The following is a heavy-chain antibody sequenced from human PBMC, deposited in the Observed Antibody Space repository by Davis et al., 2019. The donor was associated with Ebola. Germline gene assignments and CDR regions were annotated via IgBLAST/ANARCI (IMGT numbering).Heavy chain of an antibody. V-gene: IGHV1-69-2*01. CDR3: ATLDILTAYVSYAMDV. J-gene: IGHJ6*02. Sequence: ASVKVSCKASGYSFSDYYMHWVQGAPGKGLEWVGLVDPKGGKTVYAEKFQGRVTITADKSTDTVYLELNRLRSEDTAVYYCATLDILTAYVSYAMDVWGQGTTVTVSS. D-gene: IGHD3-9*01. CDR1: GYSFSDYY. CDR2: VDPKGGKT.